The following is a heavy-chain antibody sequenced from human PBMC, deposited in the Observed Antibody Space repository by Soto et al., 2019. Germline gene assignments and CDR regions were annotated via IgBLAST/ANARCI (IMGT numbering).Heavy chain of an antibody. CDR2: IYYSGST. J-gene: IGHJ6*02. CDR1: GGSISSGGYY. Sequence: SSETLSLTCTVSGGSISSGGYYWSWIRQHPGKGLEWIGYIYYSGSTYYNPSLKSRVTISVDTSKNQFSLKLSSVTAADTAVYYCARTNITIFGVVIVPHGMDVWGQGTTVTVSS. CDR3: ARTNITIFGVVIVPHGMDV. D-gene: IGHD3-3*01. V-gene: IGHV4-31*03.